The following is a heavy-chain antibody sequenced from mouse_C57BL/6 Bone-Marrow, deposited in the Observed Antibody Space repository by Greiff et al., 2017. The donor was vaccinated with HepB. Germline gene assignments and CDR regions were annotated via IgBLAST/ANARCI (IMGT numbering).Heavy chain of an antibody. J-gene: IGHJ3*01. D-gene: IGHD1-1*02. CDR3: AREGYGPWFAY. CDR2: IYPGSGST. Sequence: VKLQQPGAELVKPGASVKMSCKASGYTFTSYWITWVKQRPGQGLEWIGDIYPGSGSTNYNEKFKRKATLTVDTSSSTAYMQLSSLTSEDSAVYYCAREGYGPWFAYWGPGTLVTVSA. CDR1: GYTFTSYW. V-gene: IGHV1-55*01.